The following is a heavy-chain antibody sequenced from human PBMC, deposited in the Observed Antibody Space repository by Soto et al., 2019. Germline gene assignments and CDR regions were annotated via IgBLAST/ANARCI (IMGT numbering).Heavy chain of an antibody. CDR2: IIPIFGTA. V-gene: IGHV1-69*13. CDR1: GGTFSSYA. J-gene: IGHJ6*02. Sequence: SVKVSCKASGGTFSSYAISWVRQAPGQGLEWMGGIIPIFGTANYAQKFQGRVTITADESTSTAYMELSSLRSEDTAVYYCARGQGPFGIAARPYYYGMDVWGQGTTVTVSS. CDR3: ARGQGPFGIAARPYYYGMDV. D-gene: IGHD6-6*01.